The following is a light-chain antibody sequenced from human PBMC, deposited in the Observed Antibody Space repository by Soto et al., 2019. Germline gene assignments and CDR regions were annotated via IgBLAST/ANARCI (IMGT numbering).Light chain of an antibody. CDR2: QVT. Sequence: QSVLTQPASVSGSPGQSITISCTGTSSDFDIYKYVSWYQQHPGKAPKLMIYQVTNRPSGVSNRFSGSTSGNTASLTISGLQAEDEADYYCAAWDDSLNGYVFGTGTKVTVL. V-gene: IGLV2-14*01. J-gene: IGLJ1*01. CDR3: AAWDDSLNGYV. CDR1: SSDFDIYKY.